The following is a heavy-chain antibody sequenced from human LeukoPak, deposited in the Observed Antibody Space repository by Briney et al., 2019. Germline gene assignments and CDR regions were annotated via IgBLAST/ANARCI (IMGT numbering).Heavy chain of an antibody. D-gene: IGHD1-7*01. CDR1: GYTFTSYY. CDR2: INPSGGST. J-gene: IGHJ5*02. Sequence: ASVKVSCKASGYTFTSYYMHWVRQAPGQGLEWMGIINPSGGSTSYAQKFQGRVTMTRDTSTSTVYMELSSLRSEDTAVYYCARSNNWNYEENWFDPWGQGTQVTVSS. CDR3: ARSNNWNYEENWFDP. V-gene: IGHV1-46*01.